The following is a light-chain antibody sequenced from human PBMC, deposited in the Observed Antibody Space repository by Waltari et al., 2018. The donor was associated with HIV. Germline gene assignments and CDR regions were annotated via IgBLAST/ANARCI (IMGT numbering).Light chain of an antibody. CDR2: AAS. Sequence: DIQMTQSPSSLSASVGDRVTITCRASPSISTYSYWYQQKPGKAPKLLIYAASSLQSGVPSRFSGSGSWTDFTLTISSLQPEDFATYYCQQSHSAPWTFGQGTKVEIK. J-gene: IGKJ1*01. CDR3: QQSHSAPWT. CDR1: PSISTY. V-gene: IGKV1-39*01.